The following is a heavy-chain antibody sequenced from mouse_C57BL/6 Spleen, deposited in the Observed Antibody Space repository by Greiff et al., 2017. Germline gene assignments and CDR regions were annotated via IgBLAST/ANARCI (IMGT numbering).Heavy chain of an antibody. CDR3: SYGSSYKWYFDV. CDR1: GYSITSGYY. CDR2: ISYDGSN. V-gene: IGHV3-6*01. D-gene: IGHD1-1*01. J-gene: IGHJ1*03. Sequence: EVKLQESGPGLVKPSQSLSLTCSVTGYSITSGYYWNWIRQFPGNKLEWMGYISYDGSNNYNPSLKNRISITRDTSKNQFFLKLNSVTTEDTATYDCSYGSSYKWYFDVWGTGTTVTVSS.